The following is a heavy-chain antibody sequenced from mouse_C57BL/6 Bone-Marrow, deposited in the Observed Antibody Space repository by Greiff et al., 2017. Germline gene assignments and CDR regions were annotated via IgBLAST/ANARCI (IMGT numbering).Heavy chain of an antibody. Sequence: VQLKQSGAELVRPGASVKLSCTASGFNIKDDYMHWVKQRPEQGLEWIGWIDPENGDTEYASKFQGKATITADTSSNTAYLQLSSLTSEDTAVYYCASMYYVDYWGQGTTLTVSS. CDR2: IDPENGDT. J-gene: IGHJ2*01. CDR1: GFNIKDDY. CDR3: ASMYYVDY. D-gene: IGHD2-3*01. V-gene: IGHV14-4*01.